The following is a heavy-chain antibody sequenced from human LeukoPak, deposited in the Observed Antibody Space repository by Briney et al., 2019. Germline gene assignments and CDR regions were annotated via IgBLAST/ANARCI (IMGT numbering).Heavy chain of an antibody. CDR2: IYPGDSDT. Sequence: GASLQISCKGSGYSFTSYWIGWVRHVPGKGLEYMGIIYPGDSDTRYSPSFQGQVTISADKSISTAYLQWSSLKASDTAMYYCATLVGYGSFFDYWGQGTLVTVSS. CDR3: ATLVGYGSFFDY. D-gene: IGHD3-10*01. CDR1: GYSFTSYW. V-gene: IGHV5-51*01. J-gene: IGHJ4*02.